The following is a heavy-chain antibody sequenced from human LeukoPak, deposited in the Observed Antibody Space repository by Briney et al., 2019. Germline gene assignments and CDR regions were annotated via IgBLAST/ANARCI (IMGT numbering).Heavy chain of an antibody. CDR3: ARESHRDIVVVVADNWLDP. CDR1: GYTFTGYH. V-gene: IGHV1-2*02. CDR2: INPNSGGT. Sequence: ASVKVSCKASGYTFTGYHMHWVRQAPGQGLEWMGWINPNSGGTNYAQKFQGRVTMTRDTSISTAYMELSRLRSDDTAVYYCARESHRDIVVVVADNWLDPWGQGTLVTVSS. J-gene: IGHJ5*02. D-gene: IGHD2-15*01.